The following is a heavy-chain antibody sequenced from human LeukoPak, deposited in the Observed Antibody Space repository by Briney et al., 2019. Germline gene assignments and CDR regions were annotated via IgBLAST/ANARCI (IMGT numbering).Heavy chain of an antibody. V-gene: IGHV4-30-4*01. Sequence: SETLSLTCTVSGGSINSGDYYWSWIRQPPGKGLEWIGYIYYSGSTYYNPSLRSRVTISVDTSKNQFSLKLSSVTAADTAVYYCARVELGGSLEYWGQGTLVTVSS. D-gene: IGHD1-26*01. CDR1: GGSINSGDYY. CDR2: IYYSGST. CDR3: ARVELGGSLEY. J-gene: IGHJ4*02.